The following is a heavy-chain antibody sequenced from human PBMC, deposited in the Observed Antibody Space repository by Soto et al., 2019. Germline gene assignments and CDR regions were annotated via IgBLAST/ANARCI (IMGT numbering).Heavy chain of an antibody. V-gene: IGHV2-5*02. Sequence: QITLKESGPTLVKPTQTLTLTCTFSGFSLSTSGVDVGWIRQPPGKALEGLALLYWDDSKRYSPSLKSRLNSTEGNSRHQVVLTMTNIDHWDTATYYCAQRRPSSNSPEDFFEFWGQGILVTVS. D-gene: IGHD6-6*01. J-gene: IGHJ4*02. CDR1: GFSLSTSGVD. CDR2: LYWDDSK. CDR3: AQRRPSSNSPEDFFEF.